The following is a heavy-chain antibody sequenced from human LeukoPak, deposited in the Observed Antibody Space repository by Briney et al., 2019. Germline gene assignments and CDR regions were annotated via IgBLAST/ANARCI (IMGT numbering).Heavy chain of an antibody. D-gene: IGHD4/OR15-4a*01. CDR1: GFTFSSYG. V-gene: IGHV3-48*04. CDR2: ISSSGSTI. Sequence: GGSLRLSCAASGFTFSSYGMHWVRQAPGKGLEWVSYISSSGSTIYYADSVKGRFTISRDNAKNSLYLQMNSLRAEDTAVYYCARFSRSTYGGYYFDYWGQGTLVTVSS. CDR3: ARFSRSTYGGYYFDY. J-gene: IGHJ4*02.